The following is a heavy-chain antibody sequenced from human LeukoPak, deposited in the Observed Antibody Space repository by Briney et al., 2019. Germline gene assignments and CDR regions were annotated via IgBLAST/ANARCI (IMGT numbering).Heavy chain of an antibody. CDR1: GYTVTSYG. V-gene: IGHV1-18*01. CDR2: ISTYKGDT. D-gene: IGHD3-16*01. CDR3: ARAGWILFSGELWGTQYFDN. J-gene: IGHJ4*02. Sequence: GASVKVSCKASGYTVTSYGISWVRQAPGQGLEWMGWISTYKGDTNYARRFQGRVTMTTDTSKTTAYMELRSLTSDDTAVYFCARAGWILFSGELWGTQYFDNWGQGTVVTVSS.